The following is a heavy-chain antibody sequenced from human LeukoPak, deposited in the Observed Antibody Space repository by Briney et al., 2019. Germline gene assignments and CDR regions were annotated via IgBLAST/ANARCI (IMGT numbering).Heavy chain of an antibody. Sequence: PGGSLRLSCAASGFTFDDYAMHWVRQAPGKGLEWVSGISWNSGSIGYADSVKGRFTISRDNAKNSLYLQMNSLRAEDTAVYYCARGVDSSSWDEYFQHWGQGTLVTVSS. V-gene: IGHV3-9*01. CDR1: GFTFDDYA. J-gene: IGHJ1*01. D-gene: IGHD6-13*01. CDR3: ARGVDSSSWDEYFQH. CDR2: ISWNSGSI.